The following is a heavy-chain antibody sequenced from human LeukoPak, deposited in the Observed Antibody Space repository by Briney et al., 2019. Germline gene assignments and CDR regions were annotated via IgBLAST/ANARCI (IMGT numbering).Heavy chain of an antibody. J-gene: IGHJ6*03. CDR3: ARVYDYVWGSYDYYMDV. Sequence: ASVKVSCKASGYTLTSYGISWVRQAPGQGLEWMGWISAYNGNTNYAQKLQGRVTMTTDTSTSTAYMELRSLRSDDTAVYYCARVYDYVWGSYDYYMDVWGKGTTVTISS. V-gene: IGHV1-18*01. D-gene: IGHD3-16*01. CDR1: GYTLTSYG. CDR2: ISAYNGNT.